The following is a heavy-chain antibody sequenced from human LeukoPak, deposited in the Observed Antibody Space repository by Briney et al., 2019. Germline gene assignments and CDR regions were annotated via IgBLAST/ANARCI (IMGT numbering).Heavy chain of an antibody. V-gene: IGHV3-30*03. Sequence: GRSLRLSCAASGXTFSGYAIHWVRQAPGKGLEWVAVISSDGRDKHHADSVKGRFTISRDNSKNTLYLQTNSLRAEDTAVYYCARDLRRFAAYYFDYWGQGTLVTVSS. J-gene: IGHJ4*02. CDR3: ARDLRRFAAYYFDY. D-gene: IGHD5/OR15-5a*01. CDR2: ISSDGRDK. CDR1: GXTFSGYA.